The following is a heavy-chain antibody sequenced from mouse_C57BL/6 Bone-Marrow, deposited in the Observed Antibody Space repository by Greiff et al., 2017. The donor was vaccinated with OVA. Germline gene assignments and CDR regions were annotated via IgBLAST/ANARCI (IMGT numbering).Heavy chain of an antibody. CDR2: IDPSDSYT. Sequence: QVQLQQPGAELVRPGTSVKLSCKASGYTFTSYCMHWVKQRPGQGLEWIGVIDPSDSYTNYNQKFKDKATLTVNTSSSTAYMQLSSLTSEDSAVYYCGRWGGRPFWGQGTLVTVSA. D-gene: IGHD1-1*01. V-gene: IGHV1-59*01. J-gene: IGHJ3*01. CDR3: GRWGGRPF. CDR1: GYTFTSYC.